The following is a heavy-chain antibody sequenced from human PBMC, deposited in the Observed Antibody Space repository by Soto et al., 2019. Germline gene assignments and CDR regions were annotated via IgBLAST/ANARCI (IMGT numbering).Heavy chain of an antibody. Sequence: QVQLVQSGAEVKKPGASVKVSCKASGYTFTSYGISWVRQAPGQGLEWMGWISGYNGNTNYAQKRQGRVTMTTDTPNGTAYMEQRSLRSDERAEYYCAYVAVAGQDYYYGMVVWGQGTTVTVSS. D-gene: IGHD6-19*01. J-gene: IGHJ6*02. CDR1: GYTFTSYG. CDR2: ISGYNGNT. CDR3: AYVAVAGQDYYYGMVV. V-gene: IGHV1-18*01.